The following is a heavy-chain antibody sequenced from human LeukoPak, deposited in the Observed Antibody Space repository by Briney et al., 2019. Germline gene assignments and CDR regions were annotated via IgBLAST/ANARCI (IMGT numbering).Heavy chain of an antibody. CDR1: GFTVGNSW. J-gene: IGHJ3*01. D-gene: IGHD3-22*01. CDR3: VRESSGHYYEDAFDV. Sequence: GGSLRLSCAASGFTVGNSWTSSVRQAPGEGMEWVVNMKGDGSEEYYVDSVKGRFTITRDNAKNSLYLEMNSLRAEDTAVYYCVRESSGHYYEDAFDVWGQGTMVTVSS. CDR2: MKGDGSEE. V-gene: IGHV3-7*01.